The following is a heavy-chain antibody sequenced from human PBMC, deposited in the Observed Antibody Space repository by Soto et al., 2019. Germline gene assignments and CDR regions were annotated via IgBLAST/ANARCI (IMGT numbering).Heavy chain of an antibody. Sequence: GGSRRLSCAASGCTFSSYSMNWVRQAPGKGLEWVSYISSSSSTIYYADSVKGRFTISRDNSKNSLYLQVNSLRAEDTAVYYCARATDYRENYYYYYGLDVWGQGTTVTVSS. J-gene: IGHJ6*02. CDR2: ISSSSSTI. CDR1: GCTFSSYS. D-gene: IGHD4-4*01. CDR3: ARATDYRENYYYYYGLDV. V-gene: IGHV3-48*01.